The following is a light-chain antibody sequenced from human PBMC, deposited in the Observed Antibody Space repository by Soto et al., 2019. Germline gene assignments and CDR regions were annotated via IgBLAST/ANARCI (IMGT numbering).Light chain of an antibody. CDR1: HSVSSY. CDR3: QQRQYWPPIT. V-gene: IGKV3-11*01. J-gene: IGKJ5*01. CDR2: GAS. Sequence: EIVLTQSPGTQSLSPGERATLSCMASHSVSSYYLAWYQQKPGQAPRLLIYGASTRATGIPARFSGSGSGTDFTLTISSLEPEDCAIYYCQQRQYWPPITFGQGTRLEIK.